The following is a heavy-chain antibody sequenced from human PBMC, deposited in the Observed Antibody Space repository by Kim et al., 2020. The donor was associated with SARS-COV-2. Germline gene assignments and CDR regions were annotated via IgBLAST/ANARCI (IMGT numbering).Heavy chain of an antibody. J-gene: IGHJ6*02. CDR3: AREVVVVPAAITYYYYGMDV. V-gene: IGHV3-30*07. Sequence: RFTISRDNSKNTLYLQMNSLRAEDTAVYYCAREVVVVPAAITYYYYGMDVWGQGTTVTVSS. D-gene: IGHD2-2*01.